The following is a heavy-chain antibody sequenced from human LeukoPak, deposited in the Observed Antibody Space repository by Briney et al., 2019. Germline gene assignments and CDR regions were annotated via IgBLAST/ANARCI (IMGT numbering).Heavy chain of an antibody. Sequence: GGSLRLSCAASGFTFSNYWLSWVRQAPGKGLEWVANIKPDGGEKFYVDSVKGRFTISRDNAKSSLFLQMNSLRAEDTAVYYCARSRGVDYWGQGTLVTVPS. J-gene: IGHJ4*02. CDR1: GFTFSNYW. D-gene: IGHD3-10*01. CDR3: ARSRGVDY. V-gene: IGHV3-7*01. CDR2: IKPDGGEK.